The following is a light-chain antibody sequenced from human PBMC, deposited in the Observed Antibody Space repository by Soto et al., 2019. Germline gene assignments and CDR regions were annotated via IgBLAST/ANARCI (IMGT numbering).Light chain of an antibody. J-gene: IGKJ1*01. CDR3: QQYYSTPWT. CDR2: GAS. Sequence: EIVMKQSPATLSVTQGERATLSCRASQSVSSNLAWSQQKPGQAPRLLIYGASTRATGIPARFSGSGSGTEFTLTISSLQAEDVAVYYCQQYYSTPWTFGQGTKVDIK. V-gene: IGKV3-15*01. CDR1: QSVSSN.